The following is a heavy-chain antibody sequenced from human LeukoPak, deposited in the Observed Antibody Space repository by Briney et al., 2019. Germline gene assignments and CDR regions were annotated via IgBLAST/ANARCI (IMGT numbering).Heavy chain of an antibody. CDR1: GFTFSSYS. CDR3: ARDRWPDY. CDR2: ISSGSSYI. V-gene: IGHV3-21*01. D-gene: IGHD2-15*01. Sequence: GGSLRLSCAASGFTFSSYSMNWVRQAPGKGLEWVSSISSGSSYIYYADSVKGRFTISRDNAKNSLYLQMNSLRAEDTAVYYCARDRWPDYWGQGTLVTVSS. J-gene: IGHJ4*02.